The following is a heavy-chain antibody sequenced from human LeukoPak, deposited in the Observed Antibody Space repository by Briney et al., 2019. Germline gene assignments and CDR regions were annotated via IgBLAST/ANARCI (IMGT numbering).Heavy chain of an antibody. J-gene: IGHJ4*02. CDR1: GYSFTNYW. Sequence: GESLKISCKGSGYSFTNYWIGWVRQMPEKGLEWMGIIYPGDSDTRYSPSFQGQVTISADKSISTAYLQWSSLKASDTAMYYCATSTYYYGSGSDYYFDYWGQGTLVTVSS. CDR3: ATSTYYYGSGSDYYFDY. V-gene: IGHV5-51*01. D-gene: IGHD3-10*01. CDR2: IYPGDSDT.